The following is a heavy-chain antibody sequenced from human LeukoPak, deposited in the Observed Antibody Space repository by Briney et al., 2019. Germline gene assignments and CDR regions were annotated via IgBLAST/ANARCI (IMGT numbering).Heavy chain of an antibody. CDR3: EKDFSPGGYSSGGNSQGGVVFDI. CDR2: ISWNSGSI. D-gene: IGHD6-25*01. Sequence: AGGSLRLSCAASGFTFDDYAMHWVRQAPGKGLEWVSGISWNSGSIGYADSVKGRFTISRDNAKNSLYLQMNSLRAEDTALYYFEKDFSPGGYSSGGNSQGGVVFDIGAKG. V-gene: IGHV3-9*01. CDR1: GFTFDDYA. J-gene: IGHJ3*02.